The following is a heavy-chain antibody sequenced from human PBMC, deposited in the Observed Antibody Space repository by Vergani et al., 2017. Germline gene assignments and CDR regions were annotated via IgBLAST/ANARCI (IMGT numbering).Heavy chain of an antibody. CDR2: IYWDDDK. V-gene: IGHV2-5*02. CDR3: AHSRSLLPYYYYGMDV. CDR1: GFSLSTSGVG. D-gene: IGHD2-15*01. J-gene: IGHJ6*02. Sequence: QITLKESGPTLVKPTQTLTLTCTFSGFSLSTSGVGVGWIRQPPGKALEWLALIYWDDDKRYSPSLKSRLTITKDTSKNQVVLTMTNMDPVDTATYYCAHSRSLLPYYYYGMDVWGQGTTVTVSS.